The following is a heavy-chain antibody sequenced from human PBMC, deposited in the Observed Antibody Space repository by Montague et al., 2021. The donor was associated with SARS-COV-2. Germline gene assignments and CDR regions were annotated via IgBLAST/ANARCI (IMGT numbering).Heavy chain of an antibody. CDR3: ARDDIVLQGVTKGMDV. Sequence: SETLSLTCTVPGGSISSSNYYWGWIRQPPGKGLEWIGNMYYSGSTYYNPSLKSRVTISIDTSKNQFSLKLSSVTAADTAVYCCARDDIVLQGVTKGMDVWGQGTTVTVSS. D-gene: IGHD3-10*01. J-gene: IGHJ6*02. CDR2: MYYSGST. V-gene: IGHV4-39*07. CDR1: GGSISSSNYY.